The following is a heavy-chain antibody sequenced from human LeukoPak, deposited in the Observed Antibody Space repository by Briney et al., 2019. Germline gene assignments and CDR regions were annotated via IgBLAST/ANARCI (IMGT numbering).Heavy chain of an antibody. CDR1: GFTFSSYA. V-gene: IGHV3-23*01. CDR2: ISGSGGST. Sequence: GGSLRLSCAASGFTFSSYAMSWVRQAPGKGLEWVSAISGSGGSTYYADSVKGRFTISRDNSKNTLYLQMNSLRAEDTAVYYCAKGRLGFWSGYSIGDWGQGTLVTVSS. J-gene: IGHJ4*02. CDR3: AKGRLGFWSGYSIGD. D-gene: IGHD3-3*01.